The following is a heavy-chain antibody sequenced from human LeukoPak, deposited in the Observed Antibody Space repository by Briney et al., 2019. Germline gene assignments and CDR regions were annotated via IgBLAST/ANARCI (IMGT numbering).Heavy chain of an antibody. J-gene: IGHJ6*02. Sequence: ASVKVSCKASGYTFTSYGISWVRQAPGQGLEWMGWISAYNGNTNYAQKLQGRVTMTTDTSTSTAYMELRSLRSDDTAVYYCARDWAGDFWSGDFYYYYGMDAWGQGTTVTVSS. CDR2: ISAYNGNT. V-gene: IGHV1-18*01. CDR1: GYTFTSYG. D-gene: IGHD3-3*01. CDR3: ARDWAGDFWSGDFYYYYGMDA.